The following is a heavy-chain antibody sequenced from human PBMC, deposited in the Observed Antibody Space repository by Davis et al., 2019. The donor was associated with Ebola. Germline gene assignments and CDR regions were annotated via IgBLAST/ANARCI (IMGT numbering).Heavy chain of an antibody. D-gene: IGHD2-21*02. CDR3: VRDPALVVTGGGRFFGL. CDR1: GFTFSTYT. J-gene: IGHJ2*01. V-gene: IGHV3-21*05. Sequence: PGGSLRLSCTASGFTFSTYTMNWVRQAPGKGLEWVSYISSSSNYIYYADSVKGRFTVSRDNAKNSLYLQMNSLRAEDTAVYYCVRDPALVVTGGGRFFGLWGRGTLVTVSS. CDR2: ISSSSNYI.